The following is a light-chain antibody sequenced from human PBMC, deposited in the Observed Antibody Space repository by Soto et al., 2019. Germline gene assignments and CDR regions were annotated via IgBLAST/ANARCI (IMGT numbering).Light chain of an antibody. Sequence: QSVLTQPPSVSGAPGQRVTISCTGSSSNIGAGYDVHWYQQLPGTAPKLLIYGNSNRPSGVPDRFSGSKSGTSASLAITGLQAEDRADYYCPSYDSSLSGHVVFGGGTKLTVL. CDR3: PSYDSSLSGHVV. CDR1: SSNIGAGYD. CDR2: GNS. V-gene: IGLV1-40*01. J-gene: IGLJ2*01.